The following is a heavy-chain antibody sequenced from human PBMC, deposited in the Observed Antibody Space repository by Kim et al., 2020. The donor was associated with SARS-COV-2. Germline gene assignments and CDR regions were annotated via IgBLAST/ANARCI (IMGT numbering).Heavy chain of an antibody. J-gene: IGHJ3*02. CDR2: ISGSGGST. CDR1: GFTFSSYA. D-gene: IGHD2-2*01. Sequence: GGSLRLSCAASGFTFSSYAMSWVRQAPGKGLEWVSAISGSGGSTYYADSVKGRFTISRDNSKNTLYLQMNSLRAEDTAVYYCWSSSTSKPEIDAFDIWGQGTMVTVSS. CDR3: WSSSTSKPEIDAFDI. V-gene: IGHV3-23*01.